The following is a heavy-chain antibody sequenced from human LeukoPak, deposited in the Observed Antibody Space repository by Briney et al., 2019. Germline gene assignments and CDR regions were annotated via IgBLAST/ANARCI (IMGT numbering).Heavy chain of an antibody. CDR2: IYYTGNS. CDR3: ARHSRSGSSPTRPFGM. CDR1: GGSITNSYY. J-gene: IGHJ3*02. V-gene: IGHV4-39*01. Sequence: SETLSLTCTVSGGSITNSYYWGWIRQPPGKGLERIGSIYYTGNSYYNPSLKSRVTISVDTSKNQFSLKLSSVTAADTAVYYCARHSRSGSSPTRPFGMWGQGTMVTVSS. D-gene: IGHD1-26*01.